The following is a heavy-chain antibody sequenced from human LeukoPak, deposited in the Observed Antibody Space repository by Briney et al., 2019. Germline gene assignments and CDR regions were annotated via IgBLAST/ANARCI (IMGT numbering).Heavy chain of an antibody. CDR3: AVLMRHYGIDV. Sequence: GSLRLSCAASGFTFDNYAMNWVRQAPGKGPEWLGDINYDGHTNYSPSLESRLTISVDSSKNQFALTLRSVTAADAAVYYCAVLMRHYGIDVWGQGTTVTVSS. D-gene: IGHD3-9*01. CDR2: INYDGHT. CDR1: GFTFDNYA. V-gene: IGHV4-34*08. J-gene: IGHJ6*02.